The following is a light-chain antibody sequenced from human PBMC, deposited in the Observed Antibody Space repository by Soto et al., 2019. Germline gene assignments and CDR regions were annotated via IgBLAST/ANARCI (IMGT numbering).Light chain of an antibody. V-gene: IGKV3-20*01. CDR1: QTVNSDY. J-gene: IGKJ1*01. CDR2: ATS. Sequence: EIVLTQSPGTLSLSPGETATLSCRASQTVNSDYLAWFQQRPGQAHRLLIFATSRRATDIQHRFSGSGSGTDFTLAIRRLEPEDFEVYYCHQFGFSPRTFGQGTKVDIK. CDR3: HQFGFSPRT.